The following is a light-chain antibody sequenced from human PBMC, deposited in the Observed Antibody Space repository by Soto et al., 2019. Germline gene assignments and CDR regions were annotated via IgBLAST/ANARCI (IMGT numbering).Light chain of an antibody. CDR1: QSVDSN. Sequence: EIVMTQSPGTLSVSTGEGATLSCRASQSVDSNLAWYQQKPGQAPRLLIYGASARATGIPDRFRGSGSGTEFTLTISSLQSDDFAVYYCQQYNRGSPITFGQGTRLEIK. V-gene: IGKV3D-15*01. CDR2: GAS. J-gene: IGKJ5*01. CDR3: QQYNRGSPIT.